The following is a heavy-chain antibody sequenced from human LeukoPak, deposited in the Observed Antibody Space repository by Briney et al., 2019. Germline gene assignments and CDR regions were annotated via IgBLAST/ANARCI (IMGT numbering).Heavy chain of an antibody. V-gene: IGHV2-70*11. D-gene: IGHD7-27*01. CDR1: GFSLNASGMC. CDR3: ARMNRGNYSDY. CDR2: IDWDDDT. J-gene: IGHJ4*02. Sequence: SGPALVKPTQTLTLTCTFSGFSLNASGMCVSWIRQPPGKALEWLARIDWDDDTYYSTSLNTRLTISKDTSKNQVVLTMTNMDPVDTVTYYCARMNRGNYSDYWGQGTLVTVSS.